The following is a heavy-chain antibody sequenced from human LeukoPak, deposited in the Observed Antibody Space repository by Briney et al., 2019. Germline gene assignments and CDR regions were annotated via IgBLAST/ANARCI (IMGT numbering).Heavy chain of an antibody. CDR1: GFTFSTYA. J-gene: IGHJ6*02. CDR2: ITGSGDST. CDR3: ARGYSAFWSGYRPPDYGLDV. D-gene: IGHD3-3*01. Sequence: GGSLRLSCAASGFTFSTYAVNWVRQAPGKGLEWVSTITGSGDSTYYADSVKGRFTISRDNSKDTLYLQMSSVRVDDTAVYYCARGYSAFWSGYRPPDYGLDVWGQGTTVTVSS. V-gene: IGHV3-23*01.